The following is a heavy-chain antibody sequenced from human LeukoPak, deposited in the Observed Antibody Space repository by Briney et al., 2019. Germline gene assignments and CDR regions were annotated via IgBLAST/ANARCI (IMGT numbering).Heavy chain of an antibody. V-gene: IGHV1-18*01. CDR1: GYTFTIYG. Sequence: ASVRVSSKASGYTFTIYGISWVRQAPGQGREWMGWISAYNGNTNYAQKLQGSVTMIPDPSPSTAYMELRSLRSDDTAVYYCARDESYYDSSGYLHWGQGTLVTVSS. D-gene: IGHD3-22*01. J-gene: IGHJ4*02. CDR3: ARDESYYDSSGYLH. CDR2: ISAYNGNT.